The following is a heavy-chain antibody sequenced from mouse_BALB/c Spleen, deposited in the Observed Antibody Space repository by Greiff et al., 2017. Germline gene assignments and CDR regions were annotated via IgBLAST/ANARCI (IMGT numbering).Heavy chain of an antibody. D-gene: IGHD1-2*01. Sequence: EVMLVESGGGLVKPGGSLKLSCAASGFTFSDYYMYWVRQTPEKRLEWVATISDGGSYTYYPDSVKGRFTISRDNAKNNLYLQMSSLKSEDTAMYYCARGLLRLRNNFDVWGAGTTVTVSS. V-gene: IGHV5-4*02. CDR3: ARGLLRLRNNFDV. CDR1: GFTFSDYY. CDR2: ISDGGSYT. J-gene: IGHJ1*01.